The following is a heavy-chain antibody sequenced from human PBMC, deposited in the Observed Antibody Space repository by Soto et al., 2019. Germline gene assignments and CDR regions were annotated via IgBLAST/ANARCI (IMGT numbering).Heavy chain of an antibody. CDR1: GFTFYNYA. Sequence: EVQLLESGGGLVRPGGSLRLSCAASGFTFYNYAMNWVRQAPGEGREWVSTISGGGDGTYYADSVKGRFTISRDNSRNTVYLQMNSLRAEDTAVYYCAKKGLGSLATYCTTGDCHYAFDVWGQGTLVTVSS. V-gene: IGHV3-23*01. CDR3: AKKGLGSLATYCTTGDCHYAFDV. D-gene: IGHD2-8*01. CDR2: ISGGGDGT. J-gene: IGHJ3*01.